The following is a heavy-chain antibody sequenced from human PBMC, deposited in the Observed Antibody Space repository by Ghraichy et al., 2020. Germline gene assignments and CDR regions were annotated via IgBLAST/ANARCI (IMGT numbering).Heavy chain of an antibody. J-gene: IGHJ5*02. CDR1: GYTFTGYY. D-gene: IGHD3-3*01. Sequence: ASVKVSCKASGYTFTGYYMHWVRQAPGQGLEWMGWINPNSGGTNYAQKFQGRVTMTRDTSISTAYMELSRLRSDDTAVYYCARASPRNYDFWSGYAIDNWFDPWGQGTLVTVSS. V-gene: IGHV1-2*02. CDR3: ARASPRNYDFWSGYAIDNWFDP. CDR2: INPNSGGT.